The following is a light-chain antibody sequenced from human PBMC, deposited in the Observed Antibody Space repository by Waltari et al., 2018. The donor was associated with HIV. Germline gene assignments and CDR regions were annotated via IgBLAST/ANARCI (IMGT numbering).Light chain of an antibody. CDR3: QALATWDSTSGGV. J-gene: IGLJ1*01. V-gene: IGLV3-1*01. CDR1: ELGHKY. Sequence: SSGLTQPPSVSVSPGQTASISCSGHELGHKYVSWYQQKPGQSPVLLIYKDTERPSGISERFSGSSSGNTATLNIRGAQATDEAEYFCQALATWDSTSGGVFGTGTRVTVL. CDR2: KDT.